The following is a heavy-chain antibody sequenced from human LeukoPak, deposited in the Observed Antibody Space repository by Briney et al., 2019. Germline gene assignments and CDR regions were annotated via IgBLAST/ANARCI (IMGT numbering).Heavy chain of an antibody. D-gene: IGHD3-22*01. CDR1: GGSFSGYY. J-gene: IGHJ4*02. CDR3: ARGYDSSGYGY. V-gene: IGHV4-34*01. Sequence: SETVSLTCAVYGGSFSGYYWSWIRQPPGKGLEWIGEINHSGSTNYNPSLKSRVTISVDTSKNQFSLKLSSGTAADTAVYYCARGYDSSGYGYWGQGTLVTVSS. CDR2: INHSGST.